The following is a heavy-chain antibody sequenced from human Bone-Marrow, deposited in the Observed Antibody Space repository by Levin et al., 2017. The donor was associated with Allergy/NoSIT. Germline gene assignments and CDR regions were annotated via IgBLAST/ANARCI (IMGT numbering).Heavy chain of an antibody. V-gene: IGHV3-11*01. Sequence: PGGSLRLSCAASGFTFSDYYISWIRQAPGKGPELVSYISGRASTTYYADSVKGRFTISRDNANNSLYLQLNSLRAEDTAVYFCAREGIVVVGASSTSYYFGMDVWGQGTTVTVSS. CDR2: ISGRASTT. CDR3: AREGIVVVGASSTSYYFGMDV. D-gene: IGHD2-15*01. J-gene: IGHJ6*02. CDR1: GFTFSDYY.